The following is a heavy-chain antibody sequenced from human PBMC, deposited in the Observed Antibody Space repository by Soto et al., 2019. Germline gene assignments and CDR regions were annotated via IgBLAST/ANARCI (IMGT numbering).Heavy chain of an antibody. CDR3: ARLPFHCPSTSCFAFYYYGVDV. CDR2: MYYAGCT. Sequence: SETLSLTCTVSGGSISSSSYYWGWIRQPPGKGLEWLGNMYYAGCTYYNPSLQSRVTMSVDTSGNQFSLNLSSVTAADTAVYYCARLPFHCPSTSCFAFYYYGVDVWGQGTTVTVSS. J-gene: IGHJ6*02. V-gene: IGHV4-39*01. CDR1: GGSISSSSYY. D-gene: IGHD2-2*01.